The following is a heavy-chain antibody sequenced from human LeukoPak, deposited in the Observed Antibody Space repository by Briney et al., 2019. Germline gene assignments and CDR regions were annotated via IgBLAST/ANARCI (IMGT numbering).Heavy chain of an antibody. CDR3: ARAVTYFYGSVTYDWFES. J-gene: IGHJ5*01. Sequence: GGSLRLSCAASGFTFSSYWMHWVRQTPGKGLMWVSRIESNGLALYADCVRDRFTISRDNAKNTVYLQMNSLRADDTAMYYCARAVTYFYGSVTYDWFESWGQGTLVTVSS. CDR2: IESNGLA. CDR1: GFTFSSYW. V-gene: IGHV3-74*01. D-gene: IGHD3-10*01.